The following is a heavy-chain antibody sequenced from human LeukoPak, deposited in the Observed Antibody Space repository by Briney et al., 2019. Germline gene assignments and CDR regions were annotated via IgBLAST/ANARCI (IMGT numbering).Heavy chain of an antibody. CDR1: GFTFSDYW. CDR2: IKQDGSAK. Sequence: PGGSLRLSCAASGFTFSDYWMHWVRQVPGKGLEWVANIKQDGSAKYYVDSVKGRFTISRDNAKNSLYLQMNSLRAEDTAVYYCARRYFDSWGQGTLVTVSS. J-gene: IGHJ4*02. CDR3: ARRYFDS. V-gene: IGHV3-7*03.